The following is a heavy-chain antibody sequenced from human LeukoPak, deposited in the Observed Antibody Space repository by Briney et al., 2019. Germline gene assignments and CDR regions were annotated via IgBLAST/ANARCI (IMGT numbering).Heavy chain of an antibody. CDR2: IYPDDSET. Sequence: GESLKISCKGSGYSFTNYWIAWVRQMPGKGLEWMGIIYPDDSETRYNPSFQGQVTISADWSISTAYLQWSSVKASDTAMYYCARQGGSYRWYFDYWGQGTLVTVSS. D-gene: IGHD1-26*01. J-gene: IGHJ4*02. CDR1: GYSFTNYW. CDR3: ARQGGSYRWYFDY. V-gene: IGHV5-51*01.